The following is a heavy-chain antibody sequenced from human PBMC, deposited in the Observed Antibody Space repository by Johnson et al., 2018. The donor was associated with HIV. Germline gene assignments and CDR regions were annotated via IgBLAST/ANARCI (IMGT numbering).Heavy chain of an antibody. CDR3: ATSGLTLGSSSSHAFDI. CDR2: ISYDGSNK. CDR1: GFTFSSYT. V-gene: IGHV3-30*04. J-gene: IGHJ3*02. Sequence: VQLVESGGGVVRPGGSLRLSCAASGFTFSSYTMHWVRQAPGKGLEWVAVISYDGSNKYYADSVKGRFTISRDNSKNTLYLQMNSLRAEDTAMYYCATSGLTLGSSSSHAFDIWGQGTMVTVSS. D-gene: IGHD6-6*01.